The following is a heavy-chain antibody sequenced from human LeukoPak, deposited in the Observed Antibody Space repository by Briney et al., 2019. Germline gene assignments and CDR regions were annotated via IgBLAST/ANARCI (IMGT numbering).Heavy chain of an antibody. CDR2: ISAYNGNT. CDR1: GYTFTSYG. CDR3: ARDSAGYYDSSGYYYELDY. D-gene: IGHD3-22*01. J-gene: IGHJ4*02. V-gene: IGHV1-18*01. Sequence: ASVTVSCKASGYTFTSYGISWVRQAPGQGLEWMGWISAYNGNTNYAQKLQGRVTMTTDTSTSTAYMELRSLRSDDTAVYYCARDSAGYYDSSGYYYELDYWGQGTLVTVSS.